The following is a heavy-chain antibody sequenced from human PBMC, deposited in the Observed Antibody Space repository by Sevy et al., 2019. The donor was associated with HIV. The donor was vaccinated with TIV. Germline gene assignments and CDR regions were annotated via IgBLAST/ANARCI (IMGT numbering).Heavy chain of an antibody. Sequence: GGSLRLSCAASGFTFSSYAMSWVRQAPGKGLEWVSAISGSGGSTYYADSVKGRFTISRDNSKNTLYLKMNSLRAEDTAVYYCAKDLFIVVVPAANRFNWFDPWGQGTLVTVSS. CDR2: ISGSGGST. CDR3: AKDLFIVVVPAANRFNWFDP. D-gene: IGHD2-2*01. CDR1: GFTFSSYA. V-gene: IGHV3-23*01. J-gene: IGHJ5*02.